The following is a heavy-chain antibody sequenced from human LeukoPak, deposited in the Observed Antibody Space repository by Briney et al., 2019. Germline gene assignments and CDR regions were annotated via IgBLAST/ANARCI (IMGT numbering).Heavy chain of an antibody. Sequence: SETLSLTCTVSGGSISSYYWNWIRQPPGKGLEWIGYISYSGSTNYNPSLKSRLTISVDTSKNQFSLKLSSVTATDTAVYYCARLTDYEYSSSSFDYWGQGTLVTVSS. CDR1: GGSISSYY. J-gene: IGHJ4*02. CDR3: ARLTDYEYSSSSFDY. D-gene: IGHD6-6*01. V-gene: IGHV4-59*08. CDR2: ISYSGST.